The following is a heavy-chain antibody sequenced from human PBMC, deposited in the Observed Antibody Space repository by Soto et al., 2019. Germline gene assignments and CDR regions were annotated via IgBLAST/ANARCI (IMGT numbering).Heavy chain of an antibody. J-gene: IGHJ6*02. CDR2: ISSNGGST. V-gene: IGHV3-64*01. D-gene: IGHD5-12*01. CDR3: ARDYYRFNSGYGFSMDV. CDR1: GLTFRSYA. Sequence: GGSLRLSCAAPGLTFRSYAMHWFRQAPGKGLEYVSAISSNGGSTYYANSVKGRFTISRDNSKNTLYLQMGSLRAEDTAVYYCARDYYRFNSGYGFSMDVWGQGPTVTVSS.